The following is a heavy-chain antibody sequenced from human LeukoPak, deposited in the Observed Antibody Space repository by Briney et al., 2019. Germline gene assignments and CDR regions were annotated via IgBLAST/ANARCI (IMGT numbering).Heavy chain of an antibody. Sequence: ASVKVSCKTSGYTFSSYGISWLRQAPGQGLEWMGWISAYNGNTNYAQKLQGRVTMTTDTSTSTAYMELRSLRSDDTAVYYCARDHYDILTGYYDYWGQGTLVTVSS. CDR2: ISAYNGNT. CDR3: ARDHYDILTGYYDY. CDR1: GYTFSSYG. V-gene: IGHV1-18*01. D-gene: IGHD3-9*01. J-gene: IGHJ4*02.